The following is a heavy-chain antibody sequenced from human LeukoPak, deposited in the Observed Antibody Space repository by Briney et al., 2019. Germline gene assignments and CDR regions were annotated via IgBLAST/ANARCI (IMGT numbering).Heavy chain of an antibody. D-gene: IGHD3-22*01. CDR1: GLTVSSNY. V-gene: IGHV3-53*01. Sequence: PGGSLRLSCAVSGLTVSSNYMSWVRQAPGKGLEWVSVIYSGGSTYYADSVKGRFTISRDNSKNTLYLQMNSLRAEDTAVYYCAARITMIVVNDYWGQGTLVTVSS. CDR3: AARITMIVVNDY. CDR2: IYSGGST. J-gene: IGHJ4*02.